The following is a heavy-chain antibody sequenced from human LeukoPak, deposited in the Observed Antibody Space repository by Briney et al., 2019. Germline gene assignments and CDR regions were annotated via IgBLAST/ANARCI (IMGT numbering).Heavy chain of an antibody. V-gene: IGHV3-74*01. J-gene: IGHJ4*02. D-gene: IGHD2-15*01. CDR3: ARDGGSRGVPLDC. Sequence: GGSLRLSCAASGFTLSRYWMHWVRQVPGKGLAWVSRVNTEGSSTNYADSVKGRFTISRDNAKNTLYLQMNSLRAEDTALYFCARDGGSRGVPLDCWGQGTLVTVSS. CDR1: GFTLSRYW. CDR2: VNTEGSST.